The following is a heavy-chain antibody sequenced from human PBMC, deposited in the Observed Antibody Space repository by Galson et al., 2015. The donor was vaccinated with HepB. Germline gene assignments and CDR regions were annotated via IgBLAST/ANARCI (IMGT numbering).Heavy chain of an antibody. J-gene: IGHJ6*03. CDR2: ISSSSSYT. Sequence: SLRLSCAASGFTFSDYYMSWIRQAPGKGLEWVSYISSSSSYTNYADSVKGRFTISRDNAKNSLYLQMNSLRAEDTAVYYCAREWADIVVVPAAGRGYYYYMDVWGKGTTVTVSS. CDR1: GFTFSDYY. V-gene: IGHV3-11*06. CDR3: AREWADIVVVPAAGRGYYYYMDV. D-gene: IGHD2-2*01.